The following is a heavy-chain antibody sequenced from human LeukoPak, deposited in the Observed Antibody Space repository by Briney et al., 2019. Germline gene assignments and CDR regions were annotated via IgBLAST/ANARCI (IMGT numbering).Heavy chain of an antibody. CDR1: GGSISSSSYY. J-gene: IGHJ3*02. V-gene: IGHV4-39*01. CDR2: ICYSGST. CDR3: ARGDYCSGGSCYDHAFDI. D-gene: IGHD2-15*01. Sequence: SEPLSLTCTVSGGSISSSSYYWGWIRQPPGKGLEWIGGICYSGSTYYNPSLKSRVTISVDTSKNQFSLKLSSVTAADTAVYYCARGDYCSGGSCYDHAFDIWGQGTMVTVSS.